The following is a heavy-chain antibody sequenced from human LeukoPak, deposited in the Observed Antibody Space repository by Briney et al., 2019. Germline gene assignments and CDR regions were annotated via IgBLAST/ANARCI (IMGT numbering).Heavy chain of an antibody. CDR1: GFTFSSYW. CDR2: IKQDGSEK. CDR3: ARDSGGLWPYYYSMDV. Sequence: QSGGSLRLSCAASGFTFSSYWMSWVRQAPGKGLEWVANIKQDGSEKYYVDSVKGRFTISRDNAKNSLYLQMNSLRAEDTAVYYCARDSGGLWPYYYSMDVWGQGTTVTVSS. D-gene: IGHD2-8*02. J-gene: IGHJ6*02. V-gene: IGHV3-7*03.